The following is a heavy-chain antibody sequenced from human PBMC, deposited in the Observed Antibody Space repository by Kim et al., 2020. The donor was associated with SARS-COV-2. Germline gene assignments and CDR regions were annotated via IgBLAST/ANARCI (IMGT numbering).Heavy chain of an antibody. J-gene: IGHJ4*02. CDR3: ARAGDSSGDYYFDY. Sequence: SETLSLTCTVSGGSISSGGYYWSWIRQHPGKGLEWIGYIYYSGSTYYNPSLKSRVTISVDTSKNQFSLKLSSVTAADTAVYYCARAGDSSGDYYFDYWGQGTLVTVSS. V-gene: IGHV4-31*03. D-gene: IGHD3-22*01. CDR2: IYYSGST. CDR1: GGSISSGGYY.